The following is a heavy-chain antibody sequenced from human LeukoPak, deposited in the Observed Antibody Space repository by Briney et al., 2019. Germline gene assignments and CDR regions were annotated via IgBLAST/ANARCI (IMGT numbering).Heavy chain of an antibody. J-gene: IGHJ3*02. V-gene: IGHV7-4-1*02. CDR3: ARDPGVSCSGGSCYPDAFDI. Sequence: ASVKVSCKASAYTFTSYAMKWVRQAPGQGLEWMGWINTNTGNPTYAQGFTGRFVFSLDTSVSTAYLQISSLKAEDTAVYYCARDPGVSCSGGSCYPDAFDIWGQGTMVTVSS. D-gene: IGHD2-15*01. CDR2: INTNTGNP. CDR1: AYTFTSYA.